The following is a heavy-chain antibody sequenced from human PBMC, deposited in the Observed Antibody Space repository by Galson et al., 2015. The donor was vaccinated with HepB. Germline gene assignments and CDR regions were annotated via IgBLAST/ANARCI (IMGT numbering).Heavy chain of an antibody. Sequence: LRLSCAASGFTFSSYSMNWVRQAPGKGLEWVSSISSSSSYIYYADSVKGRFTISRDNAKNSLYLQMNSLRAEDTAVYYCAREENVGVRGVITDAFDIWGQGTMVTVSS. D-gene: IGHD3-10*01. V-gene: IGHV3-21*01. CDR1: GFTFSSYS. CDR3: AREENVGVRGVITDAFDI. CDR2: ISSSSSYI. J-gene: IGHJ3*02.